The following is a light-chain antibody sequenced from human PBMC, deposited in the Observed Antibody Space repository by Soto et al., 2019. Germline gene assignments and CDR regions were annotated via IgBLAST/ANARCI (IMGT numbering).Light chain of an antibody. Sequence: SPMTQSPSTLSASVGDRVTITCRASQNINTWLAWYQHKPGKAPKVLIHKASSLQSGVPSRFSGTGSGTECTLIINSLQPDDFATYYCQQYDSYPLTFGGGTKVEI. CDR1: QNINTW. CDR2: KAS. CDR3: QQYDSYPLT. V-gene: IGKV1-5*03. J-gene: IGKJ4*01.